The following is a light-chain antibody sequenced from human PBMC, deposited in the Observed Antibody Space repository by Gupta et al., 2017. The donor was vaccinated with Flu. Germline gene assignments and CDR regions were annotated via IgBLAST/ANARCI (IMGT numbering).Light chain of an antibody. V-gene: IGLV1-51*01. J-gene: IGLJ2*01. CDR3: GAWDTSLSAVV. CDR1: SSNIGNNY. Sequence: ISCSGSSSNIGNNYVSWYQQLPGTAPKLLVYDNNKRPSGIPDRFSGSKSGTSATLGITGLQTGDEADYYCGAWDTSLSAVVFGGGTKLTV. CDR2: DNN.